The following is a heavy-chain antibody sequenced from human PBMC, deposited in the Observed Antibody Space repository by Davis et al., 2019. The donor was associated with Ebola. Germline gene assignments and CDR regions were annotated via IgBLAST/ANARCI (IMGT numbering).Heavy chain of an antibody. Sequence: PSETLSLTCTVSGGSISSGDYYWSWIRQPPGKGLEWIGYIYYSGSTYYNPSLKSRVTISVDTSKNQFSLKLSSVTAADTAVYYCASIDYGDYGAFDYWGQGTLVTVSS. CDR3: ASIDYGDYGAFDY. CDR1: GGSISSGDYY. D-gene: IGHD4-17*01. J-gene: IGHJ4*02. CDR2: IYYSGST. V-gene: IGHV4-30-4*01.